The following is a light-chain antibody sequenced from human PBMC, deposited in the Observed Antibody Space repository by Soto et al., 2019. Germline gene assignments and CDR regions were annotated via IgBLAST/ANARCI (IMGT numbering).Light chain of an antibody. CDR3: SSYAGSNNLNV. CDR1: SSDVGGYKY. Sequence: QSALTQPPSASGSPGQSVTISCTGTSSDVGGYKYVSWYQQHPGKAPKLMIYVVSQRPSGVPDRFSGSKSGNTASLTVSGLQAEDEADYYCSSYAGSNNLNVFGGGTKLTVL. V-gene: IGLV2-8*01. J-gene: IGLJ2*01. CDR2: VVS.